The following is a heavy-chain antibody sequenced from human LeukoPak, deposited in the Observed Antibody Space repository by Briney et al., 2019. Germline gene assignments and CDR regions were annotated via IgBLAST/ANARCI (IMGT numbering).Heavy chain of an antibody. CDR1: RFTFSTYW. D-gene: IGHD1-26*01. CDR2: IQQDGSVQ. Sequence: GGSLRLSCAASRFTFSTYWMGWVRQAPGEGLEWVATIQQDGSVQHYLDSVKGRFTISRDNGKNSLYLQMNTLRAEDTAVYYCAGARGWEFSSWGQGTPVTVSS. CDR3: AGARGWEFSS. V-gene: IGHV3-7*01. J-gene: IGHJ5*02.